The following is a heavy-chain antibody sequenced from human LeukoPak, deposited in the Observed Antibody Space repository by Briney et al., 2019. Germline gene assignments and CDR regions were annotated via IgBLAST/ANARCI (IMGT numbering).Heavy chain of an antibody. Sequence: GGSLRLSCAASGFSFSNYAMSWVRQAPGKGLEWVSAISGSGGSTYYADSVKGRFTISRDNSKNTLYLQMNSLRAEDTAVYYCARLATGTRFDYWGQGTLVTVSS. V-gene: IGHV3-23*01. CDR1: GFSFSNYA. D-gene: IGHD1-1*01. J-gene: IGHJ4*02. CDR2: ISGSGGST. CDR3: ARLATGTRFDY.